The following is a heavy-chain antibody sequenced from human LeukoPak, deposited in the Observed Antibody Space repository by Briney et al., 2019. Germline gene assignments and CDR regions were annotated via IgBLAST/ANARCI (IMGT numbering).Heavy chain of an antibody. Sequence: PSETLSLTCAVSGGSISSSNWWSWVRQPPGKGLEWIGEIYHSGSTNYNPSLKSRVTISVDKSKNQFSLKLSSVTAADTAVYYCARVYGDLSYYFDYWGQGTLVTVSS. CDR3: ARVYGDLSYYFDY. CDR1: GGSISSSNW. CDR2: IYHSGST. V-gene: IGHV4-4*02. J-gene: IGHJ4*02. D-gene: IGHD4-17*01.